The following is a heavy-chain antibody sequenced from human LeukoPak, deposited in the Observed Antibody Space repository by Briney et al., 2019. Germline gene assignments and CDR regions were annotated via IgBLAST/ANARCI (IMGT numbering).Heavy chain of an antibody. V-gene: IGHV3-30*03. CDR3: ARDRAWNYFDY. Sequence: GGSLRLSCAASGFTFSSYWMSWVRQAPGKGLEWVAIISNDGSRKYYAHSVEGRFTISRDNSKNTLYLQMDSLRAEDTAVYYCARDRAWNYFDYWGQGTLVTVSS. CDR2: ISNDGSRK. D-gene: IGHD3-3*01. J-gene: IGHJ4*02. CDR1: GFTFSSYW.